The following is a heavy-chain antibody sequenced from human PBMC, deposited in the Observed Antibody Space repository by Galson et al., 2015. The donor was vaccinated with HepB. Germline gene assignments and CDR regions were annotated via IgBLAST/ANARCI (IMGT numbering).Heavy chain of an antibody. CDR2: IRSKAYGGTT. CDR1: GFTFGDYA. J-gene: IGHJ4*02. D-gene: IGHD3-3*01. CDR3: TRDAPPFGFLEWLLFDY. V-gene: IGHV3-49*03. Sequence: SLRLSCAASGFTFGDYAMSWFRQAPGKGLEWVGFIRSKAYGGTTEYAASVKGRFTISRDDSKSIAYLQMNSLKTEDTAVYYCTRDAPPFGFLEWLLFDYWGQGTLVTVSS.